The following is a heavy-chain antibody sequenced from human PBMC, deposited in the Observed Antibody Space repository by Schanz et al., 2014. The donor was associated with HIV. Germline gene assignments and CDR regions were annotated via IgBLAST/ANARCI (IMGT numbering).Heavy chain of an antibody. CDR3: AKGVLRDYHDSSGYPR. V-gene: IGHV3-74*01. D-gene: IGHD3-22*01. CDR2: INSDGSSD. Sequence: EEQLVESGGDLVQPGGSLKLSCAASGFTFSTYWMHWVRQAPGKGLVWVSRINSDGSSDTYADSVKGRFTISRDNAKNTLYLQINSLRAEDTAVYYCAKGVLRDYHDSSGYPRWGQGTLVTVSS. J-gene: IGHJ4*02. CDR1: GFTFSTYW.